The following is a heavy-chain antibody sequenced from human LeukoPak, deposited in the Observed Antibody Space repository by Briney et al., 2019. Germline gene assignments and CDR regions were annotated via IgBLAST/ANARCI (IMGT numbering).Heavy chain of an antibody. Sequence: GGSLRLSCAASGFTFSNYALSWVRQAPGKGLEWVAVISNDGSNKYFADSMKGRFTISRENSKNTLYLQMNSLRAEDTAVYYCAKSTTVTQRGYFDYWGQGTLVTVSS. J-gene: IGHJ4*02. CDR1: GFTFSNYA. D-gene: IGHD4-17*01. CDR2: ISNDGSNK. CDR3: AKSTTVTQRGYFDY. V-gene: IGHV3-30*18.